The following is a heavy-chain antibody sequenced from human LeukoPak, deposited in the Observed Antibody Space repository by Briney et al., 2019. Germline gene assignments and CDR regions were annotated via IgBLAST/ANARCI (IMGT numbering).Heavy chain of an antibody. D-gene: IGHD3-22*01. Sequence: GGSLRLSCAASGFTFSNYAMTWVRQAPGKGLYWVSAITGGGDSTYYSDSVKGRFTISRDNSKNTLFLQMNSLRDEDTALYYCAKVISSGYYYDSWGQGTLVTVSS. CDR3: AKVISSGYYYDS. CDR2: ITGGGDST. V-gene: IGHV3-23*01. CDR1: GFTFSNYA. J-gene: IGHJ4*02.